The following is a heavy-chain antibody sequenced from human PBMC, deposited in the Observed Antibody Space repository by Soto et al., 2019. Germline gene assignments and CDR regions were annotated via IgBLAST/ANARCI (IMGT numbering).Heavy chain of an antibody. CDR3: AKNSKWNPNVYYYYYMDV. V-gene: IGHV3-23*01. CDR2: ISGSGGST. CDR1: GFTFSSYA. D-gene: IGHD1-1*01. J-gene: IGHJ6*03. Sequence: GGSLRLSCAASGFTFSSYAMSWVRQAPGKGLEWVSAISGSGGSTYYADSVKGRFTISRDNSKNTLYLQMNSLRAEDTAVYYCAKNSKWNPNVYYYYYMDVWGKGTTVTVSS.